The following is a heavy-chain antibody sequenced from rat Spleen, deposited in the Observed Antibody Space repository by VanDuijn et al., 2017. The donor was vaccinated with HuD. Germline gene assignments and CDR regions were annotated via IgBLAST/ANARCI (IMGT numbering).Heavy chain of an antibody. D-gene: IGHD4-3*01. V-gene: IGHV5S23*01. Sequence: EVQLVESGGGLVQPGRSLKLSCAASGVTFSNYAMAWVRQAPTKGLEWVASITNSGGSTYYRDSVKGRFTISRDNPRSTLYLQMNSLRSEDTATYYCASLSGYASNWFAYWGQGTLVTVSS. CDR3: ASLSGYASNWFAY. CDR1: GVTFSNYA. CDR2: ITNSGGST. J-gene: IGHJ3*01.